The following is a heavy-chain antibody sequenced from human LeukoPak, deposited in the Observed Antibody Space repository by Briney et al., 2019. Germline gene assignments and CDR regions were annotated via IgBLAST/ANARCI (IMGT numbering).Heavy chain of an antibody. J-gene: IGHJ4*02. CDR1: GFTVSSNY. CDR3: ARHRGYCSSTSCYPYYFDY. Sequence: GGSLRLSCAASGFTVSSNYMSWVRQAPGKGLEWVSVIYSGGSTYYADSAKGRFTISRDNSKNTLFLQMNSLRAEDTAVYYCARHRGYCSSTSCYPYYFDYWGQGTLVTVSS. V-gene: IGHV3-66*04. D-gene: IGHD2-2*01. CDR2: IYSGGST.